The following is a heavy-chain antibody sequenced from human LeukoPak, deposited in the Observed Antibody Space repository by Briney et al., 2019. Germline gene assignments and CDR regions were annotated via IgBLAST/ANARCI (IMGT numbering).Heavy chain of an antibody. Sequence: GGSLRLSCAASGFTFSGFAMHWVRQTPGKGLEWVAVVSDDGTTKYYGDSVKGRFTISRDDSKNTVFLDMNSLRGEDTAVFYCAKALGSYPESRYEDSWGQGALVTVSS. CDR1: GFTFSGFA. CDR2: VSDDGTTK. V-gene: IGHV3-30*18. D-gene: IGHD1-26*01. J-gene: IGHJ4*02. CDR3: AKALGSYPESRYEDS.